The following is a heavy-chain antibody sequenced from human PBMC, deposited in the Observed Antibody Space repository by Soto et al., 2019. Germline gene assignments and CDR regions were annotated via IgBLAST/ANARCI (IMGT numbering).Heavy chain of an antibody. CDR2: ISHDGSNQ. CDR3: AKETRSRAVTATRVNGMDV. CDR1: GFSFSDFG. D-gene: IGHD2-21*02. V-gene: IGHV3-30*18. J-gene: IGHJ6*02. Sequence: QVPLVESGGGVVQPGRSLRLSCAPSGFSFSDFGMXWVRQAPGXGLEWVAXISHDGSNQYYGDSVKRRFSTSTDHSNNRLYLQMNNLKVEDSAIYFCAKETRSRAVTATRVNGMDVWGQGTTVTVSS.